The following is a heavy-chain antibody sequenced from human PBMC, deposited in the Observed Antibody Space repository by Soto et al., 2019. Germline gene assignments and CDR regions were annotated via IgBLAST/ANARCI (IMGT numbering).Heavy chain of an antibody. V-gene: IGHV1-69*13. D-gene: IGHD6-13*01. CDR2: IIPIFGTA. CDR3: ARDRSSSWYGAGGWFDP. J-gene: IGHJ5*02. CDR1: GGTFSSYA. Sequence: SVKVSCKASGGTFSSYAISWVRQAPGQGLEWMGGIIPIFGTANYAQKFQGRVTITADESTSAAYMELSSLRSEDTAVYYCARDRSSSWYGAGGWFDPWGQGTLVTVSS.